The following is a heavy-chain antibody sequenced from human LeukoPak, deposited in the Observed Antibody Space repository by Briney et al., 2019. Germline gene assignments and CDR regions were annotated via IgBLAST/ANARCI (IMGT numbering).Heavy chain of an antibody. Sequence: ASVKVSCKVSGYTLTEFSMHWVRQAPGKGLEWMGHFDPENGDTIYAQKFQGRVTMTEDTSTDTAYRELSSLRSEDTAVYYCATDPYYDRYYFDYWGQGTLVTVSS. CDR1: GYTLTEFS. D-gene: IGHD3-3*01. CDR2: FDPENGDT. J-gene: IGHJ4*02. V-gene: IGHV1-24*01. CDR3: ATDPYYDRYYFDY.